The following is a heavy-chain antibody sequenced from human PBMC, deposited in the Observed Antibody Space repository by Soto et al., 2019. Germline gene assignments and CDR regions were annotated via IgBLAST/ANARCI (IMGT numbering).Heavy chain of an antibody. CDR3: AKDRPSGSRPYYYGMDV. CDR2: ISYDGSNK. Sequence: QVQLVESGGGVVQPGRSLRLSCAASGFTFSSYGMHWVRQAPGKGLEWVAVISYDGSNKYYADSVKGRFTISRDNSKNTLYLQMNSLRAEYTAVYYCAKDRPSGSRPYYYGMDVGGQVTTVTVSS. J-gene: IGHJ6*02. D-gene: IGHD1-26*01. CDR1: GFTFSSYG. V-gene: IGHV3-30*18.